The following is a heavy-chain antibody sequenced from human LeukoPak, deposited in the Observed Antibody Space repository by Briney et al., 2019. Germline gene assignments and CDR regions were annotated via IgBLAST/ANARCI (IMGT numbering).Heavy chain of an antibody. D-gene: IGHD3-3*01. J-gene: IGHJ4*02. CDR1: GFTFSSYA. CDR2: ISGSGGST. V-gene: IGHV3-23*01. Sequence: GGSLRLSCAASGFTFSSYAMSWVRQAPGKGLEWVSAISGSGGSTYYADSVKGRFTISRDNSKNTLYLQMNSLRAEDTAVYYCARAGYDFWSGYLFYWGQGTLVTVSS. CDR3: ARAGYDFWSGYLFY.